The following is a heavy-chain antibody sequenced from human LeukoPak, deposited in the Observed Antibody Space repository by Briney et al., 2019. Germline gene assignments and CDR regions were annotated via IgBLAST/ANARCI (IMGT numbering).Heavy chain of an antibody. CDR2: ISYDGSKK. CDR1: GFTFSTYG. Sequence: GGSLRLSCAASGFTFSTYGMHWVRQAPGKGLEWVAIISYDGSKKDHADSVKGRFTISRDNSKNTVYLQMNSLRAEDTAIYYCAKEGPHSYGHIGFDYWGQGTLVTVSS. J-gene: IGHJ4*02. CDR3: AKEGPHSYGHIGFDY. V-gene: IGHV3-30*18. D-gene: IGHD5-18*01.